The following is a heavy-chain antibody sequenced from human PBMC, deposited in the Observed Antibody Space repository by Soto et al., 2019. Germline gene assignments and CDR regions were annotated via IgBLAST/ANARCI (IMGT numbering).Heavy chain of an antibody. J-gene: IGHJ4*02. CDR1: GFTFGGYG. CDR2: ISRSSSII. V-gene: IGHV3-48*01. CDR3: VRGENFIVVAPSAFDH. Sequence: EVQLVESGGGLVQPGGSLRLSCAASGFTFGGYGMNWVRQAPGKGLEWVSYISRSSSIIYDADSVRGRFTISRDNAKNSLYLQMNSLRAEDTAVYYCVRGENFIVVAPSAFDHWGQGTLVTVSS. D-gene: IGHD2-2*01.